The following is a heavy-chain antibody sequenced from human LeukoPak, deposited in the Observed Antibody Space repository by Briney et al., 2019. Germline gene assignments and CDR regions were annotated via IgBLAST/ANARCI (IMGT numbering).Heavy chain of an antibody. CDR3: ARDRGAHFDY. CDR1: GGTFSSYA. J-gene: IGHJ4*02. Sequence: SVKVSCKASGGTFSSYAISWVRHAPGQGLEWMGRIIPIFGTANYAQKFQGRVTITTDESTSTAYMELSSLRSEDTAVYYCARDRGAHFDYWGQGTLVTVSS. V-gene: IGHV1-69*05. CDR2: IIPIFGTA. D-gene: IGHD3-10*01.